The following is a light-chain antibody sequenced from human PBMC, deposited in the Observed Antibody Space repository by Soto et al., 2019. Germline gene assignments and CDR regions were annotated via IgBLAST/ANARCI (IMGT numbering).Light chain of an antibody. V-gene: IGKV3-11*01. CDR3: QNRSNWPSWT. J-gene: IGKJ1*01. CDR2: DAS. Sequence: EIVLTQSPGTLSLSPGERATLSCRASQSVSSYLAWHQQKPGQAPRLLIYDASNRATGIPARFSGSGSGTDFTLTISSLETEDLAVYYCQNRSNWPSWTFGAGTKVDIK. CDR1: QSVSSY.